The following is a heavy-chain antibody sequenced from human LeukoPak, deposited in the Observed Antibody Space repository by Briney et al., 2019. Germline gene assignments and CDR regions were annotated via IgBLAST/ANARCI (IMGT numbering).Heavy chain of an antibody. CDR2: ISGSGGST. D-gene: IGHD5-24*01. CDR3: AKGGRWLQFWYFDY. CDR1: GFTFSSYG. V-gene: IGHV3-23*01. J-gene: IGHJ4*02. Sequence: GGSLRLSCAASGFTFSSYGMSWVRQAPGKGLEWVSAISGSGGSTYHADSVKGRFTISRDNSKNTLYLQMNSLRAEDTAVYYCAKGGRWLQFWYFDYWGQGTLVTVSS.